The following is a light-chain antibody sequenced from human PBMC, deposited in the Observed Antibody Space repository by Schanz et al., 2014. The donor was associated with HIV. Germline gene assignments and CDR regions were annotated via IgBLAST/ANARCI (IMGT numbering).Light chain of an antibody. CDR3: SSYAGSNNVI. CDR2: DVT. J-gene: IGLJ2*01. V-gene: IGLV2-14*03. CDR1: RGDVGDHNY. Sequence: QSALTQPASVSGSPGQSITISCTGVRGDVGDHNYVSWYKQQPGKAPKLLLYDVTSRPSGISPRFSGSKSGNTASLTVSGLLTEDEADYYCSSYAGSNNVIFGGGTKLTVL.